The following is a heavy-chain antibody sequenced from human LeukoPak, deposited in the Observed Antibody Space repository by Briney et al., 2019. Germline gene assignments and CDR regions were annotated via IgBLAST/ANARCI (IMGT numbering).Heavy chain of an antibody. Sequence: PSETLSLTCAVYGGSFSGYYWSWIRQPPGKGLEWIGEINHSGSTNYNPSLKSRVTISVDTSKNQFSLKLSSVTAAGTAVYYCARRWITMVRGVISPFDYWGQGTLVTVSS. CDR2: INHSGST. V-gene: IGHV4-34*01. CDR1: GGSFSGYY. D-gene: IGHD3-10*01. J-gene: IGHJ4*02. CDR3: ARRWITMVRGVISPFDY.